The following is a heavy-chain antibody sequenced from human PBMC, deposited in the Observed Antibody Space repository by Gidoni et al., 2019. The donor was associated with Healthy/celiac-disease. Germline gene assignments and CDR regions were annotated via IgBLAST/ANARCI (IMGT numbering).Heavy chain of an antibody. J-gene: IGHJ6*02. Sequence: QVQLVESGGGVVQPGRSLRLSCAASGFTFSSYGMHWVRQAPGKGLEWVAVIWDDGSNKYYADSVKGRFTISRDNSKNTLYLQMNSLRAEDTAVYYCAREGGYGGPYGMDVWGQGTTVTVSS. V-gene: IGHV3-33*01. CDR3: AREGGYGGPYGMDV. D-gene: IGHD5-12*01. CDR2: IWDDGSNK. CDR1: GFTFSSYG.